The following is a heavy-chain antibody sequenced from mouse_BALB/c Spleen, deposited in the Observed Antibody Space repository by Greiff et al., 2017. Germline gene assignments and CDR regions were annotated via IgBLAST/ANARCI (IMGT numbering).Heavy chain of an antibody. V-gene: IGHV1-80*01. CDR1: GYAFSSYW. CDR3: ARSGRGDYFDY. Sequence: QVHVKQSGAELVRPGSSVKISCKASGYAFSSYWMNWVKQRPGQGLEWIGQIYPGDGDTNYNGKFKGKATLTADKSSSTAYMQLSSLTSEDSAVYFCARSGRGDYFDYWGQGTTLTVSS. CDR2: IYPGDGDT. J-gene: IGHJ2*01.